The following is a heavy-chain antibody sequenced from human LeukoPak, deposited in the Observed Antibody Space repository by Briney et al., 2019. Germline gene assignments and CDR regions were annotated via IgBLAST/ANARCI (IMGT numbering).Heavy chain of an antibody. CDR3: ARGGKTGTTLPLDY. V-gene: IGHV1-69*06. CDR2: IIPIFGTA. J-gene: IGHJ4*02. Sequence: SVKVSCKASGSTFSSYAISWVRQAPGQGLEWMGGIIPIFGTANYAQKFQGRVTITADKSTSTAYMELSSLRSEDTAVYYCARGGKTGTTLPLDYWGQGTLVTVSS. CDR1: GSTFSSYA. D-gene: IGHD1-7*01.